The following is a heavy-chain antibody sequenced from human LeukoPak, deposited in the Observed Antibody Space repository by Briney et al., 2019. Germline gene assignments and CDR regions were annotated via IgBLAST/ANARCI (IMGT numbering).Heavy chain of an antibody. CDR1: GYTLTELS. V-gene: IGHV1-24*01. CDR2: FDPEDGET. D-gene: IGHD2-21*02. J-gene: IGHJ4*02. CDR3: ARDPEGGGDSPTDY. Sequence: ASVKVSCKVSGYTLTELSMHWVRQAPGKGLEWMGGFDPEDGETIYAQKFQGRVTMTEDTSTDTAYMELSSLRSEDTAVYYCARDPEGGGDSPTDYWGQGTLVTVSS.